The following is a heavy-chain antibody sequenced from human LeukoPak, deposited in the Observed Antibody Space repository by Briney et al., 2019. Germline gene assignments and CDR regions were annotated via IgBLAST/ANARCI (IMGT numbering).Heavy chain of an antibody. Sequence: SVKVSCKASGGTFSSYAISWVRQAPGQGLEWMGRIIPIFGIANYAQKFQGRVTITADKSTSTAYMELSSLRSEDTAVYYCARLGYGTDAGDDFDYWGQGTLVTVSS. CDR1: GGTFSSYA. D-gene: IGHD4-17*01. CDR2: IIPIFGIA. CDR3: ARLGYGTDAGDDFDY. V-gene: IGHV1-69*04. J-gene: IGHJ4*02.